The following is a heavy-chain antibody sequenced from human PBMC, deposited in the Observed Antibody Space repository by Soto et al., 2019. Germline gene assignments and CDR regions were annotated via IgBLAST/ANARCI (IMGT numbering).Heavy chain of an antibody. V-gene: IGHV4-4*09. D-gene: IGHD3-9*01. CDR1: GGSLSPNY. CDR3: ANSLTGYSSFDY. J-gene: IGHJ4*02. CDR2: IYFGGTT. Sequence: SETLSLTCTVSGGSLSPNYWTWIRQPPGKGLEWVGYIYFGGTTSYNPSLRSRVTISLETSNSQFSLRLSPVTAADTAVYYCANSLTGYSSFDYWGQGTLVTVSS.